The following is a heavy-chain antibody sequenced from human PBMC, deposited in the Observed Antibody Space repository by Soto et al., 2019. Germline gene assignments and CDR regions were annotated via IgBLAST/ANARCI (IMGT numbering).Heavy chain of an antibody. CDR1: GGTFSSYA. CDR3: ARNSGYDQPFDY. Sequence: ASVKVSCKASGGTFSSYAISWVRQAPGQGLEWMGGIIPIFGTANYAQKFQGRVTITADESTSTAYMELSSLRSEDTAVYYCARNSGYDQPFDYWGQGTLVTVSS. CDR2: IIPIFGTA. V-gene: IGHV1-69*13. J-gene: IGHJ4*02. D-gene: IGHD5-12*01.